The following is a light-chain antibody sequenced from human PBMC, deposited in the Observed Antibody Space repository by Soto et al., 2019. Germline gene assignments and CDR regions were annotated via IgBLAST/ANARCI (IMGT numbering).Light chain of an antibody. CDR3: QQYNNCPPKT. CDR2: GAA. V-gene: IGKV3-15*01. CDR1: QSVSST. Sequence: EIVYTQSPCSLTLSPGERAILSCRASQSVSSTLAWYQQKPAQPPRRLLYGAATRATGIPARLSGSGSGTEVTPTTSSMQAEDFAVYYCQQYNNCPPKTFGPGTKVDIK. J-gene: IGKJ3*01.